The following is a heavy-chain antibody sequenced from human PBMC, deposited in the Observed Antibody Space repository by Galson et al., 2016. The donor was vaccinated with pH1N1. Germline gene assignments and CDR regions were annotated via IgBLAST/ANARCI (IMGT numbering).Heavy chain of an antibody. J-gene: IGHJ5*02. V-gene: IGHV5-51*03. D-gene: IGHD1-14*01. CDR2: IYPGDSDT. Sequence: SGAEVNKPGDSLRISCKGSGYSFTAFWIAWVRQMPGKGLEWMGIIYPGDSDTRYSPSFQGQVTISVDKSITTAYLQWSSLKASDTAMYYCALSPTGTRRKWFAPWGQGTRVNASS. CDR3: ALSPTGTRRKWFAP. CDR1: GYSFTAFW.